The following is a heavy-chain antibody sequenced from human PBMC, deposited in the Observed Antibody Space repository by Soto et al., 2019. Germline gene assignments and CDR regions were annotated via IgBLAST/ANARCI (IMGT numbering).Heavy chain of an antibody. V-gene: IGHV3-30*18. J-gene: IGHJ4*02. CDR2: ISYDGSYQ. D-gene: IGHD1-26*01. CDR3: AKGGEVGGVLGDH. CDR1: GFAFNKFG. Sequence: QVQLVESGGGVVQPGTSLRLSCEASGFAFNKFGMHWVHQAPGKGLEWVAFISYDGSYQYYADSVQGRLTITRDNSMNTLHMQLNSLRREDTAVYYCAKGGEVGGVLGDHWGQGTLVTVSS.